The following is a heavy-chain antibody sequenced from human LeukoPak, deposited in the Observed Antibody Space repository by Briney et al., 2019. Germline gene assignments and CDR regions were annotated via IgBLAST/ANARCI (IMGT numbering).Heavy chain of an antibody. D-gene: IGHD3-22*01. CDR1: GIDVTHYA. CDR3: AKDPDSSGCT. Sequence: GGSLRLSCAASGIDVTHYAMTWVRQRPGKGLEWVSAISGSGGSTYYADSVKGRFTISRDNSKNTLYLQMNSLRAEDTAVYYCAKDPDSSGCTWGQGTMVTVSS. J-gene: IGHJ3*01. CDR2: ISGSGGST. V-gene: IGHV3-23*01.